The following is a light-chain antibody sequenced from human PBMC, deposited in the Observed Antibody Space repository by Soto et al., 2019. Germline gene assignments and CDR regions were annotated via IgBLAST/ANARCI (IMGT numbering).Light chain of an antibody. CDR3: QSWATGIRV. CDR2: LNGDGSH. Sequence: QPVLTQSPSASASLGASVKLTCTLSSGHSSYAIAWHQQQPEKGPRYLMNLNGDGSHTKGDGIPDRFSGSSSGAERYLTISSLQSEDEADYYCQSWATGIRVFGGGTQLTVL. V-gene: IGLV4-69*01. J-gene: IGLJ3*02. CDR1: SGHSSYA.